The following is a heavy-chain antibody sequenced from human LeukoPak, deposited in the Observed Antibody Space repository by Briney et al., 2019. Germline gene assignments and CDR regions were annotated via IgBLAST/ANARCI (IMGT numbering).Heavy chain of an antibody. CDR2: ISGSGGST. V-gene: IGHV3-23*01. D-gene: IGHD3-22*01. CDR1: GFTFSSYA. J-gene: IGHJ6*02. CDR3: AKDSTYYYDSSGYWAVYYYYYYYGMDV. Sequence: PGGSLRLSCAASGFTFSSYAMSWVRQAPGKGLEWVSAISGSGGSTYYADSVKGRFTISRDNSKNTLYLQMNSLRAEDTAVYYCAKDSTYYYDSSGYWAVYYYYYYYGMDVWGQGTTVTVSS.